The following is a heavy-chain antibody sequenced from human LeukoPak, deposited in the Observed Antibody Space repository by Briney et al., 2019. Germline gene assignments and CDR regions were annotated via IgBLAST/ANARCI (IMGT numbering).Heavy chain of an antibody. V-gene: IGHV1-69*02. CDR3: ARGVRGVNGATVWFDP. CDR1: GGTFSSYT. J-gene: IGHJ5*02. Sequence: SVKVSCKASGGTFSSYTISWVRQAPGQGLEWMGRIIPILGIANYAQKFKGRVTITADKSTSTAYMELSSLRSEDTAVYYCARGVRGVNGATVWFDPWGQGTLVTVSS. D-gene: IGHD2-8*01. CDR2: IIPILGIA.